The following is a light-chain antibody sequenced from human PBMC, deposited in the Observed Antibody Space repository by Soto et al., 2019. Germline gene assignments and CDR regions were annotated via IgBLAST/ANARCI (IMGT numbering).Light chain of an antibody. V-gene: IGLV2-11*01. J-gene: IGLJ1*01. Sequence: SVLPKPHSVSVSAGQSVTISCTGTSSDVGGYNYVSWYQQHPGKAPKLMIYDVSKRPSGVPDRFSGSKSGNTASLTISGLQAEDEADYYCCSYAGSYTPLYVFGTGTKVTVL. CDR3: CSYAGSYTPLYV. CDR2: DVS. CDR1: SSDVGGYNY.